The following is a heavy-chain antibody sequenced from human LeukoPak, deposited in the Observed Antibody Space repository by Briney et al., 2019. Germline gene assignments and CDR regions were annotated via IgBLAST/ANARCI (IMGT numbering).Heavy chain of an antibody. Sequence: SETLSLTCSVSGASISSYSWSWIRQTPGKGLEWIGYIYNSATTNYNPSLKSRLTISVDTSKNQISLKLTSVTAADTAVYYSARNSSSSWGYYSMDVWGKGTTVTVSS. V-gene: IGHV4-59*01. CDR2: IYNSATT. CDR1: GASISSYS. J-gene: IGHJ6*03. D-gene: IGHD6-13*01. CDR3: ARNSSSSWGYYSMDV.